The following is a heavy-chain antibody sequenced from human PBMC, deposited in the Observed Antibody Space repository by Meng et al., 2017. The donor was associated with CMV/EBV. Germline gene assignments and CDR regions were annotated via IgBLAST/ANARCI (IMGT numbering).Heavy chain of an antibody. CDR3: TREATLDRNYYWFDP. D-gene: IGHD1-14*01. CDR2: IRSKTDGGTS. V-gene: IGHV3-15*01. Sequence: FSFSNAGMGGVRQDPGKGREWVGRIRSKTDGGTSDQTVSVKGRFNISRDDSKNKVYLQINSLETEDTAVYYCTREATLDRNYYWFDPWGQGTLVTVSS. CDR1: FSFSNAG. J-gene: IGHJ5*02.